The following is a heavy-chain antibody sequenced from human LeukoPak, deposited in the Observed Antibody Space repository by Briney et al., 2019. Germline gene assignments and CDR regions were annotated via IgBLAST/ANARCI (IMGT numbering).Heavy chain of an antibody. CDR3: ARSYMVRGALNWFDP. D-gene: IGHD3-10*01. CDR1: GGSISSGGYS. Sequence: SETLSLTCAVSGGSISSGGYSWSWIRQPPRKGLEWIGYIYHSGSTYYNPSLKSRVTISVDRSKNQFSLKLSSVTAADTAVYYCARSYMVRGALNWFDPWGQGTLVTVSS. V-gene: IGHV4-30-2*01. J-gene: IGHJ5*02. CDR2: IYHSGST.